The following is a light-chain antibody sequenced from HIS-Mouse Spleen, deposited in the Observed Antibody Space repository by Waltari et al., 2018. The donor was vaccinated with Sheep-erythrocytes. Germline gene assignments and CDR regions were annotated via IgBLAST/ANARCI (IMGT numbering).Light chain of an antibody. Sequence: SYELTQPPSVSVSPGQTARITCSGDALPKQYAYWYQQKPGQAPVLVIKKDSERPSGIPERFSGSSSGTTVTLTISGVQAEDEADYYCQSADSSGTYPRVFGGGTKLTVL. J-gene: IGLJ2*01. CDR1: ALPKQY. CDR2: KDS. V-gene: IGLV3-25*03. CDR3: QSADSSGTYPRV.